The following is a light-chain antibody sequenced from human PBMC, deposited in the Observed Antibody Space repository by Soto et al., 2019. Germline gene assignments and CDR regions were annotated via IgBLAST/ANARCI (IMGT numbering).Light chain of an antibody. Sequence: IVLTQSPGTLSLSPGERVTLSCRASQSVRSGYFAWHQQKPGQAPRLLMFAVSSRATGIPDSFSGTASGTDSPPTISRLRNEDSALYYCQQYGNSTLTFGGGTKVDIK. J-gene: IGKJ4*01. CDR1: QSVRSGY. CDR3: QQYGNSTLT. CDR2: AVS. V-gene: IGKV3-20*01.